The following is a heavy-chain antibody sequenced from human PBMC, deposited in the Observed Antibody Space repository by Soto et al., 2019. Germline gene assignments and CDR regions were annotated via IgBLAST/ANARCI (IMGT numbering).Heavy chain of an antibody. Sequence: SETLSLTCTVSGGSISSGDYYWSWIRQPPGKGLEWIGYIYYSGSTYYNPSLKSRVTISVDPSKNQFSLKLSSVTAADTAVYYCARVYCGGDRSRGYYYYGMDVWGQGTTVTVSS. V-gene: IGHV4-30-4*01. CDR1: GGSISSGDYY. CDR2: IYYSGST. J-gene: IGHJ6*02. D-gene: IGHD2-21*02. CDR3: ARVYCGGDRSRGYYYYGMDV.